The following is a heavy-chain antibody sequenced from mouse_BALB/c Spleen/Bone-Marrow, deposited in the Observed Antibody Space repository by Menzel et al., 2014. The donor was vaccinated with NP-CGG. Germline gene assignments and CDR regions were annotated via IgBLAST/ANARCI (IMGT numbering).Heavy chain of an antibody. V-gene: IGHV1-4*01. D-gene: IGHD3-3*01. J-gene: IGHJ2*01. CDR1: GYTFTSYP. CDR3: TRRAAYYFDY. CDR2: INPSSGYT. Sequence: VKLVESGAELARPGASVWMSCKASGYTFTSYPMNWVKQRPGQGPEWIGYINPSSGYTNYNQKFKDKATLTADKSSSTAYMQLSSLTSEDSAVYYCTRRAAYYFDYWGQGTTFTVSS.